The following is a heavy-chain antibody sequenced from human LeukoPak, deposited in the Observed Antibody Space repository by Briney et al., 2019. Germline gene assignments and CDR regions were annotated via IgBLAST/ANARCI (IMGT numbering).Heavy chain of an antibody. Sequence: ETLSLTCTVSGGSISSSSYYWGWIRQAPGKGLEWVSYISSSSSTIHYADSVKGRFTISRDNAKNSLYLQMNSLRAEDTAVYYCARDPRTIFGVVIGPYYFDYWGQGTLVTVSS. CDR2: ISSSSSTI. V-gene: IGHV3-48*01. J-gene: IGHJ4*02. D-gene: IGHD3-3*01. CDR1: GGSISSSS. CDR3: ARDPRTIFGVVIGPYYFDY.